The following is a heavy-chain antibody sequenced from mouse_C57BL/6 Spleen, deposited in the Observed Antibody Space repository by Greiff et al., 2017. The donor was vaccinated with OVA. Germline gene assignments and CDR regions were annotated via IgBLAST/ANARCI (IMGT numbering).Heavy chain of an antibody. V-gene: IGHV1-26*01. Sequence: EVQLQQPGPELVKPGASVKISCKASGYTFTDYYMNWVKQSHGKSLEWIGDINPNNGGTSYNQKFKGKATLTVDKTSSTAYMELRSLTSEDSAGYYCASWDVGFDYWGQGTTLTVSS. D-gene: IGHD4-1*01. CDR1: GYTFTDYY. J-gene: IGHJ2*01. CDR3: ASWDVGFDY. CDR2: INPNNGGT.